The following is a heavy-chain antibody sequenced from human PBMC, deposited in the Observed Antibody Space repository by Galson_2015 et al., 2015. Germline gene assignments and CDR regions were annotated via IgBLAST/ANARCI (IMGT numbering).Heavy chain of an antibody. Sequence: SLRLSCAASGFTFSSYSMNWVRQAPGKGLEWVSSISSSSSYIYYADSVKGRFTISGDNAKNSLYLQMNSLRAEDTAVYYCARPDYGDYPFDYWGQGTLVTVSS. CDR3: ARPDYGDYPFDY. CDR2: ISSSSSYI. CDR1: GFTFSSYS. V-gene: IGHV3-21*01. J-gene: IGHJ4*02. D-gene: IGHD4-17*01.